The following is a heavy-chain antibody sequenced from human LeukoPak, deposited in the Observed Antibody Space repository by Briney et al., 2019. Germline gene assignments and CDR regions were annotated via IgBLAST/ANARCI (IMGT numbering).Heavy chain of an antibody. CDR1: GFTFSSYG. Sequence: PGGSLRLSCAASGFTFSSYGMHWVRQAPGKGLEGVAVISYDGSNKYYADSVKGRFTISRDNSKNTLYLQMNSLRAEDTAVYYCAKDTNSSSDYWGQGTLVTVSS. J-gene: IGHJ4*02. V-gene: IGHV3-30*18. CDR3: AKDTNSSSDY. CDR2: ISYDGSNK. D-gene: IGHD6-13*01.